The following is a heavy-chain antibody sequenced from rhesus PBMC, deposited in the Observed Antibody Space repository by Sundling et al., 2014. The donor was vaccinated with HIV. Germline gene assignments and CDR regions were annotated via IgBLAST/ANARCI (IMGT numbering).Heavy chain of an antibody. CDR2: IYGGGGST. CDR1: GGSISSHY. J-gene: IGHJ4*01. Sequence: QVQLQESGPGLVKPSETLSLTCAVSGGSISSHYWSWIRQAPGKGLEWIGRIYGGGGSTDYNPSLKSRAAISQDTSKNQFFLNLTSVTAADTAVYYCARGDWSDFYPYYFGYWGQGVLVTVSS. CDR3: ARGDWSDFYPYYFGY. V-gene: IGHV4-160*01. D-gene: IGHD3-22*01.